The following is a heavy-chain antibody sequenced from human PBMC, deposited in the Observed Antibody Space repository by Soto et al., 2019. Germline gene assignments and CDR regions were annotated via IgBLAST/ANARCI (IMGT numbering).Heavy chain of an antibody. J-gene: IGHJ1*01. CDR1: GYTFTNYA. V-gene: IGHV1-3*01. D-gene: IGHD4-17*01. Sequence: ASVKVSCKDSGYTFTNYAMHWVRQAPGQRLEWMGWINAGNGNTKYSQNFQGRVTFTRDTSASTAYMELNSLKTEDTAVYYCTTARGTYGAEYFQHWGQGTLVTVSS. CDR2: INAGNGNT. CDR3: TTARGTYGAEYFQH.